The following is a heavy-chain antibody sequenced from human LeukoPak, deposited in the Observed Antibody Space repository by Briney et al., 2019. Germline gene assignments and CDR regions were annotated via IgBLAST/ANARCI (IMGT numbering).Heavy chain of an antibody. V-gene: IGHV3-30*03. D-gene: IGHD3-22*01. CDR3: ARERGGYYGPLFDY. CDR2: ISYDGSNK. Sequence: GGSLRLSCAASGFTFSSYSMTWVRQAPGKGLEWVAVISYDGSNKYYADSVKGRFTISRDNSKNTLYLQMNSLRAEDTAVYYCARERGGYYGPLFDYWGQGTLVTVSS. CDR1: GFTFSSYS. J-gene: IGHJ4*02.